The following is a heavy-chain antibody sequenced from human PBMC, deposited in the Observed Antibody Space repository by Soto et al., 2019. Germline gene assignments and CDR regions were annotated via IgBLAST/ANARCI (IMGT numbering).Heavy chain of an antibody. V-gene: IGHV4-31*03. CDR1: GGSISSGGYY. J-gene: IGHJ3*02. CDR2: IYYSGST. D-gene: IGHD2-2*01. Sequence: SETLSLTCTVSGGSISSGGYYWSWIRQHPGKGLEWIGYIYYSGSTYYNPSLKSRVTISVDTSKNQFSLKLSSVTAADTAVYYCARVEYPNDAFDIWGQGTMVTVSS. CDR3: ARVEYPNDAFDI.